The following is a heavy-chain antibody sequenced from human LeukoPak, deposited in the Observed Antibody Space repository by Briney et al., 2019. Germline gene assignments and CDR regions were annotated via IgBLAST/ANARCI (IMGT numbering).Heavy chain of an antibody. CDR2: IWYDGSNK. J-gene: IGHJ4*02. CDR1: GFTFSSYG. D-gene: IGHD3-10*01. Sequence: PGGSLRLSCAASGFTFSSYGMHWVRQAPGKGLEWGAVIWYDGSNKYYADSVKGRFTISRDNSKNTLYLQMNSLRAEDTAVYYCARVRGHYGSGSYYNIWGQGTPVTVSS. V-gene: IGHV3-33*01. CDR3: ARVRGHYGSGSYYNI.